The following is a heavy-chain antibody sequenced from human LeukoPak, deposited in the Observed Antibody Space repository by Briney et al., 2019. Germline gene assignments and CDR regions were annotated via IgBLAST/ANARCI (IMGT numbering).Heavy chain of an antibody. J-gene: IGHJ5*02. CDR1: GVSLSGYY. CDR3: ARGAGGYRFDP. D-gene: IGHD1-1*01. CDR2: INHSGST. V-gene: IGHV4-34*01. Sequence: SETLSLTCAVYGVSLSGYYWSWIRQPPGKGLEWIGEINHSGSTNYNPSLKSRVTISVDTSKNQFSLKLTSVTAADTAVYYCARGAGGYRFDPWGQGTLVTVSS.